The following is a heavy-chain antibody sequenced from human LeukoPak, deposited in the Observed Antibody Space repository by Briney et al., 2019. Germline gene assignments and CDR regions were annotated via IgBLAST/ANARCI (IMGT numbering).Heavy chain of an antibody. CDR2: ITPSGGSA. CDR1: GYTFTSYY. V-gene: IGHV1-46*01. Sequence: GASVKVSCKASGYTFTSYYMHWVRQAPGQGLEWMGIITPSGGSASYAQKFQGRVTMTRDTSTSTVYMELSSLRSEDTAVYYCARDLREPRYYYDSSGGHYFDYWGQGTLVTVSS. J-gene: IGHJ4*02. CDR3: ARDLREPRYYYDSSGGHYFDY. D-gene: IGHD3-22*01.